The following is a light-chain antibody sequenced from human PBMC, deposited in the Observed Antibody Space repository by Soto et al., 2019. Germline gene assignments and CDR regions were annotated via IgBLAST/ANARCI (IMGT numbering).Light chain of an antibody. CDR2: KAS. CDR3: QQYNTYSRT. J-gene: IGKJ1*01. V-gene: IGKV1-5*03. CDR1: QSISTY. Sequence: DIQMTQSPSTLPASVGDRAAITCRASQSISTYLAWYQQKPGKAPTLLIYKASSLESGVPSRFSGSGSGAEFTLTISSLQPDDFATYYCQQYNTYSRTFGQGTKVDIK.